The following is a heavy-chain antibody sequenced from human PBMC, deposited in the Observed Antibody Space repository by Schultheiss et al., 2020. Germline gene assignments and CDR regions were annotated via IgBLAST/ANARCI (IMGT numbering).Heavy chain of an antibody. CDR3: ARHGGLYYYDSSGWGYFHH. D-gene: IGHD3-22*01. CDR1: GFTVSSNY. J-gene: IGHJ1*01. Sequence: GGSLRLSCAASGFTVSSNYMSWVRQAPGKALEWVSGISGGGSSTYYADSVQGRFTISRDNSRSTLFLQMNSLRGEDTAVYYCARHGGLYYYDSSGWGYFHHWGQGTLVTVSS. V-gene: IGHV3-53*03. CDR2: SGGGSST.